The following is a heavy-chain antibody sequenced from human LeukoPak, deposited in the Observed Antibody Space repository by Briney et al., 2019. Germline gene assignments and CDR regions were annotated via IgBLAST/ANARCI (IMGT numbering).Heavy chain of an antibody. V-gene: IGHV4-59*01. Sequence: SETLSFTCAVSGGSISNYYWSWIRQPPGKGLEWIGYIYYSGSTNYNPSLRSRVTISVDTSKNQFSLKLRSVTAADTALYYCARDHYTSSLVWDYWGQGTLVTVSS. D-gene: IGHD6-13*01. CDR3: ARDHYTSSLVWDY. CDR1: GGSISNYY. CDR2: IYYSGST. J-gene: IGHJ4*02.